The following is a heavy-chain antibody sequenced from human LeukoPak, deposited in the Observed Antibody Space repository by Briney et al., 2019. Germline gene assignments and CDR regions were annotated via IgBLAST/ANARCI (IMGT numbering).Heavy chain of an antibody. CDR3: ARDKAPGPDPCSRGWLGKTPTDV. J-gene: IGHJ6*04. D-gene: IGHD6-19*01. CDR1: GFTFSNYW. V-gene: IGHV3-74*01. Sequence: GGSLRLSCAASGFTFSNYWMQWVRQAPGKGLVWVSRINTDGSSTIYADSVKGRFTISRDNAKNTLYLQMNSLRAEDTAVYYCARDKAPGPDPCSRGWLGKTPTDVWGKGTTVTVSS. CDR2: INTDGSST.